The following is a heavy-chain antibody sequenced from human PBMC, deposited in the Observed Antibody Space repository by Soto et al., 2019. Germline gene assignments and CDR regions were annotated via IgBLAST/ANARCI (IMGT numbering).Heavy chain of an antibody. J-gene: IGHJ6*02. CDR2: INHSGST. Sequence: SETLSLTCAVYGGSFSGYYWSWIRQPPGKGLEWIGEINHSGSTNYNPSLKSRVTISVDTSKNQFSLKLSSVTAADTAVYYCARDIVVPTLGPYYYYYYGMDVWGQGTTVTVS. V-gene: IGHV4-34*01. CDR1: GGSFSGYY. CDR3: ARDIVVPTLGPYYYYYYGMDV. D-gene: IGHD2-2*01.